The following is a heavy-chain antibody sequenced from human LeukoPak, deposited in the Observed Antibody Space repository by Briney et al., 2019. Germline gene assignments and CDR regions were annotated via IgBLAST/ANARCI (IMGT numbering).Heavy chain of an antibody. D-gene: IGHD1-26*01. J-gene: IGHJ4*02. CDR2: IYYSGST. Sequence: SEALSLTCTVSGGSISSYYWSWIRQPPGKGLEWIGYIYYSGSTNYNPSLKSRVTISVDTSKNQFSLKLSSVTAADTAVYYCARPLGGSYYRYYFDYWGQGTLATVSS. CDR1: GGSISSYY. V-gene: IGHV4-59*01. CDR3: ARPLGGSYYRYYFDY.